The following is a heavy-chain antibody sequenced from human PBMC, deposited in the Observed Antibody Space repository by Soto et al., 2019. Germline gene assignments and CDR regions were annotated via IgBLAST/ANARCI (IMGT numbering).Heavy chain of an antibody. CDR1: GGSISSYY. CDR3: ARDLDRGWFDP. V-gene: IGHV4-59*01. CDR2: IYYSGST. Sequence: SLTCTVSGGSISSYYWSWIRQPPGKGLEWIGYIYYSGSTNYNPSLKSRVTISVDTSKNQFSLKLSSVTAADTAVYYCARDLDRGWFDPWGQGTLVTVSS. J-gene: IGHJ5*02.